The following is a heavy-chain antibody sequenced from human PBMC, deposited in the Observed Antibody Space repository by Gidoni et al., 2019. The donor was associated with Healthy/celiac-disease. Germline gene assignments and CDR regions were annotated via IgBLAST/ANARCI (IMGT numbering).Heavy chain of an antibody. J-gene: IGHJ4*02. D-gene: IGHD2-2*01. CDR2: IYSSGST. CDR1: GGSISSSSYY. CDR3: ARGLRVPAAIHRRAYFDY. V-gene: IGHV4-39*01. Sequence: QLQLQESGPGLVKPSATLSLTCTVSGGSISSSSYYWGWIRQPPGKGLEWIGSIYSSGSTYYNPSRKSRVTISVDTSKNQFSLKLSSVTAADTAVYYCARGLRVPAAIHRRAYFDYWGQGTLVTVSS.